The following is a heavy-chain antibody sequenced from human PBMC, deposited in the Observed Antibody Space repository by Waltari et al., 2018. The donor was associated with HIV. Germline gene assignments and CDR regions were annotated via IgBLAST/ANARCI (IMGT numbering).Heavy chain of an antibody. Sequence: QVQLVQSGAEVKKPGASVKVSCKVSGYTLTELSMHWVRQAPGKGLEWMGNLDPEDEETIYAQQVQGRITMTEDTSADPAYMELSSLTSGDTAVYYCATDFSGMVRAYSYYSLDVWGQGTTVTVSS. CDR2: LDPEDEET. V-gene: IGHV1-24*01. D-gene: IGHD3-10*01. J-gene: IGHJ6*02. CDR3: ATDFSGMVRAYSYYSLDV. CDR1: GYTLTELS.